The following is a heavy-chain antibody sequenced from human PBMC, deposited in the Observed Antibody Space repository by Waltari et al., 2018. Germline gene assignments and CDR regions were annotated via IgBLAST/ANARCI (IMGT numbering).Heavy chain of an antibody. Sequence: QEQLVQSGSEVKKPGASVKISCQASGYTFTDYHLHWFRQTPGQGCEWMGWFNHKNGDPNSAKKFLGTVTMTMDTSIDTVYVDLSGLRSDDTAIFFCARDPGPIMGAPDLWGQGTQVTVSS. D-gene: IGHD1-26*01. CDR2: FNHKNGDP. CDR1: GYTFTDYH. J-gene: IGHJ5*02. CDR3: ARDPGPIMGAPDL. V-gene: IGHV1-2*02.